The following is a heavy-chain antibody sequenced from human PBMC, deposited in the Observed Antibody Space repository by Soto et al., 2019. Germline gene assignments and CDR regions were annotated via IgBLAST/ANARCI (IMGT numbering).Heavy chain of an antibody. V-gene: IGHV1-69*01. J-gene: IGHJ5*02. CDR1: GGNFTSYA. D-gene: IGHD6-13*01. CDR3: AKASGRSWYNWFDP. CDR2: IVPLFGTT. Sequence: QVQLVQSGAEVKKPGSSVKVSCKASGGNFTSYAISWVRQAPGQGLEFMGGIVPLFGTTNYAQKFRGRVTVTADESTSTVYMEISSLRSEHTAVYYCAKASGRSWYNWFDPWGQGTLVTVST.